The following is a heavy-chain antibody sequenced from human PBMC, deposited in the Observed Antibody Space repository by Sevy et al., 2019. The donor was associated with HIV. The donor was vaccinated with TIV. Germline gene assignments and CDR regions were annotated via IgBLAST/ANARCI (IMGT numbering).Heavy chain of an antibody. Sequence: SETLSLTCGVSDYSISSGYYWGWIRQPPGKGLEWLGSIHHGGSIYFNPSLNSRVIISVDTSKNQFSLKLHSVTAADTAVYYCARGGSIVTARDYFDHWGQGVLVTVSS. J-gene: IGHJ4*02. D-gene: IGHD1-26*01. V-gene: IGHV4-38-2*01. CDR3: ARGGSIVTARDYFDH. CDR1: DYSISSGYY. CDR2: IHHGGSI.